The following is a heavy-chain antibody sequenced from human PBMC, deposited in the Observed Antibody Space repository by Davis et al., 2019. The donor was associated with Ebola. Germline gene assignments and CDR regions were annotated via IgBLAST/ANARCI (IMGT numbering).Heavy chain of an antibody. V-gene: IGHV4-34*01. D-gene: IGHD2-21*02. CDR3: ARELYCGGDCYSKHYYYYGMDV. CDR2: INHSGST. Sequence: PSETLSLTCAVYGGSFSGYYWSWIRQPPGKGREWIGEINHSGSTNYNPSLKSRVTISVDTSKNQFSLKLSSVTAADTAVYYCARELYCGGDCYSKHYYYYGMDVWGQGTTVTVSS. J-gene: IGHJ6*02. CDR1: GGSFSGYY.